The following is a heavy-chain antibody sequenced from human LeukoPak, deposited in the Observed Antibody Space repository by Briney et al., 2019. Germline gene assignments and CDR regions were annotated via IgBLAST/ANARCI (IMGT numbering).Heavy chain of an antibody. CDR2: ISYDGSNK. CDR1: GFTFSSYA. CDR3: ARDIVAVAGSVLDY. Sequence: GRSLRLSCAASGFTFSSYAMHWVRQAPGKGLEWVAVISYDGSNKYYADSVKGRFTISRDNSKNTLYLQMNSLRAEDTAVYYCARDIVAVAGSVLDYWGQGTLVTVSS. D-gene: IGHD6-19*01. V-gene: IGHV3-30-3*01. J-gene: IGHJ4*02.